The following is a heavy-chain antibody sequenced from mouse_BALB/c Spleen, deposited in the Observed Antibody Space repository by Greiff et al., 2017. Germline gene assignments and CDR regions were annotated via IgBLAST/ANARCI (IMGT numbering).Heavy chain of an antibody. CDR3: ARDDYDYDVGAMDY. CDR1: GFSLTSYG. CDR2: IWAGGST. D-gene: IGHD2-4*01. Sequence: VQGVESGPGLVAPSQSLSITCTVSGFSLTSYGVHWVRQPPGKGLEWLGVIWAGGSTNYNSALMSRLSISKDNSKSQVFLKMNSLQTDDTAMYYCARDDYDYDVGAMDYWGQGTSVTVSS. J-gene: IGHJ4*01. V-gene: IGHV2-9*02.